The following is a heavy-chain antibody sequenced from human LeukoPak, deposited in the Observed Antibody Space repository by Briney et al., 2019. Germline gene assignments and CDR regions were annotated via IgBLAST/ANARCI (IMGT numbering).Heavy chain of an antibody. CDR3: ARQGTLCSYGYRRWYYFDY. CDR1: GGSISSYY. V-gene: IGHV4-59*08. Sequence: SETLSLTCTVSGGSISSYYWSWIRQPPGKGLEWIGYIYYSGSTNYNPSLKSRVTISVDTSKNQFSLKLSSVTAADTAVYYCARQGTLCSYGYRRWYYFDYWGQGTLVTVSS. CDR2: IYYSGST. D-gene: IGHD5-18*01. J-gene: IGHJ4*02.